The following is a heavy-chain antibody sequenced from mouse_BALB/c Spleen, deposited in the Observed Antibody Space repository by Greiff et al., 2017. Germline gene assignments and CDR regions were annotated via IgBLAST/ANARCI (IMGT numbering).Heavy chain of an antibody. CDR2: ISYDGSN. Sequence: DVKLQESGPGLVKPSQSLSLTCSVTGYSITSGYYWNWIRQFPGNKLEWMGYISYDGSNNYPPSLKNRIAITRDTSKNQFFLKLNSVTTEDTATYYCAGYYNYFDYWGQGTTLTVSS. V-gene: IGHV3-6*02. CDR1: GYSITSGYY. D-gene: IGHD2-3*01. J-gene: IGHJ2*01. CDR3: AGYYNYFDY.